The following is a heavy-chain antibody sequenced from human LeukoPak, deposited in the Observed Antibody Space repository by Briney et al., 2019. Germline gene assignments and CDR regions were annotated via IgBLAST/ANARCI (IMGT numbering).Heavy chain of an antibody. J-gene: IGHJ4*02. D-gene: IGHD2-21*02. CDR3: ARGASLPNCGGDCPVTPLDY. Sequence: SETLSLTCAVYGGSFSGYYWSWIRQPPGKGLEWIGEINHSGSTNYNPSLKSRVTISVDTSKNQFSLKLSSVTAADTAVYYCARGASLPNCGGDCPVTPLDYWGQGTLVTVSS. V-gene: IGHV4-34*01. CDR2: INHSGST. CDR1: GGSFSGYY.